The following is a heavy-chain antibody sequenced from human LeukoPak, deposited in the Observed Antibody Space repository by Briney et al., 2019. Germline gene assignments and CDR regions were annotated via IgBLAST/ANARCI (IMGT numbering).Heavy chain of an antibody. CDR1: GYTFTGYW. J-gene: IGHJ4*02. Sequence: ASVKVSCKAFGYTFTGYWMHWVRQAPGQGPEWMGVISPSGGSTIYAQKFKGRVTMTRDTSISTAYMELSRLRSDDTAVYFCARLGATTYDYWGQGTLVTVSS. V-gene: IGHV1-2*02. CDR2: ISPSGGST. D-gene: IGHD1-26*01. CDR3: ARLGATTYDY.